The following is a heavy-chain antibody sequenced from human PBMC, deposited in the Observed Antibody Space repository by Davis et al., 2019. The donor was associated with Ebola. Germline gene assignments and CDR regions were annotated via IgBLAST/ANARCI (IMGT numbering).Heavy chain of an antibody. J-gene: IGHJ4*02. CDR2: INHSGST. CDR3: MRAYTGTYSAHLDN. CDR1: GGSFSGYY. D-gene: IGHD1-26*01. Sequence: MPSETLSLTCAVYGGSFSGYYWSWIRQPPGKGLEWIGEINHSGSTNYNPSLKNRVTISVDTSKNQFSLKLNSVTAADTAVYYCMRAYTGTYSAHLDNWGQGTLVIVSS. V-gene: IGHV4-34*01.